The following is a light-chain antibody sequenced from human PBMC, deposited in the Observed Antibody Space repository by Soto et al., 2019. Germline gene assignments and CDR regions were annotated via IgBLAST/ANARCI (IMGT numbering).Light chain of an antibody. Sequence: EILLTQSPCILPLSPGERATLSCRASQRVINKQLAWYRQKPGQAPRLLIWGVFNRATGIPERFSGSGSATDFTLTISTLEPEDFEIYHCQQYGSLPPTFGQGTKVDIK. CDR2: GVF. J-gene: IGKJ1*01. CDR1: QRVINKQ. V-gene: IGKV3-20*01. CDR3: QQYGSLPPT.